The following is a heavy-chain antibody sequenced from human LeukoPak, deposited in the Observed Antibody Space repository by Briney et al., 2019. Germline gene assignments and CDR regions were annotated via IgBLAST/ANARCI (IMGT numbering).Heavy chain of an antibody. CDR2: INHSGST. CDR1: GGSFSGYQ. D-gene: IGHD6-6*01. CDR3: ASPRSRIRYSSSLSAAFDI. J-gene: IGHJ3*02. V-gene: IGHV4-34*01. Sequence: SETLSLTCAVYGGSFSGYQWSWIRQPPGKGLEWIGEINHSGSTNYNPSLKSRVTISVDTSKNQFSLKLSSVTAADTAVYYCASPRSRIRYSSSLSAAFDIWGQGTMVTVSS.